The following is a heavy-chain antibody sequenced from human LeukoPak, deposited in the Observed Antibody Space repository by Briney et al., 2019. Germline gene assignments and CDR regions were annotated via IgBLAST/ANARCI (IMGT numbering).Heavy chain of an antibody. V-gene: IGHV3-21*01. J-gene: IGHJ4*02. Sequence: GGSLRLSCAASGFTFSSYSMNWVRQAPGKGLEWVSSISSSSSYIYHADSVKGRFTISRDNAKNSLYLQMNSLRAEDTAVYYCARDLTNQLDDYWGQGTLVTVSS. CDR3: ARDLTNQLDDY. D-gene: IGHD2-2*01. CDR2: ISSSSSYI. CDR1: GFTFSSYS.